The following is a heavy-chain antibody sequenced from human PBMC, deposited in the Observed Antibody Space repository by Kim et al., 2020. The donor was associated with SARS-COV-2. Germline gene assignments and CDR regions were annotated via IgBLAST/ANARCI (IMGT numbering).Heavy chain of an antibody. CDR3: ARDSAVLDY. V-gene: IGHV3-74*03. CDR1: GFTFSNHS. Sequence: GGSLRLSCAASGFTFSNHSMHWVRQFPGKGLVWVSRVNDDGSRVTYADLVEGRFTISCDNTKNTVYLQMNSLRVEDTGVYYCARDSAVLDYWGHGTLVTVSS. D-gene: IGHD1-26*01. J-gene: IGHJ4*01. CDR2: VNDDGSRV.